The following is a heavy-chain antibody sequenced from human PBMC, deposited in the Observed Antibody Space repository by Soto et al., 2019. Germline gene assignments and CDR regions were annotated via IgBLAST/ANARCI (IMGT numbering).Heavy chain of an antibody. Sequence: NPSETLSLTCAVYGGSFSGHYWTWIRQPPGKGLEWIGEINHSGSTNSNPPLKSRATISVDTSKNQFSLKLRSLTAADTAVYYCARGIPMTVVVQTDAPDKYYFDSWSQGTLVTVSS. CDR3: ARGIPMTVVVQTDAPDKYYFDS. V-gene: IGHV4-34*01. D-gene: IGHD3-22*01. CDR1: GGSFSGHY. J-gene: IGHJ5*01. CDR2: INHSGST.